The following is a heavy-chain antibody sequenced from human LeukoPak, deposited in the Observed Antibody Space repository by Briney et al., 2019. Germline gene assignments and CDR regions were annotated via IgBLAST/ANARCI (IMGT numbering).Heavy chain of an antibody. J-gene: IGHJ5*01. Sequence: GGSLRLSCAASGFTFSNAWMSWVRRAPGKGLEWLGHIKSKTDGGTTDYAAPVKGRFTISRDDSKNTLYLQMNSLKTEDRAVYYCTRQQLVLDSWGQGTLVSVSS. CDR1: GFTFSNAW. CDR2: IKSKTDGGTT. CDR3: TRQQLVLDS. V-gene: IGHV3-15*01. D-gene: IGHD6-13*01.